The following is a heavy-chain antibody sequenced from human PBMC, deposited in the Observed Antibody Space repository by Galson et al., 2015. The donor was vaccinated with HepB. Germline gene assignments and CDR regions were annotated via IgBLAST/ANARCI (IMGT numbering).Heavy chain of an antibody. CDR1: GFTLSSYA. D-gene: IGHD6-19*01. CDR2: ISYDGRKQ. J-gene: IGHJ4*02. Sequence: SLRLSCAASGFTLSSYAIHWVRQAPGKGLEWVTVISYDGRKQNYADSVMGRFTISRHNSKDTVYLQTSSLRADDTAVYYCARDSGYVSGWYAGRGGFDYWGQGTLVTVSS. CDR3: ARDSGYVSGWYAGRGGFDY. V-gene: IGHV3-30*03.